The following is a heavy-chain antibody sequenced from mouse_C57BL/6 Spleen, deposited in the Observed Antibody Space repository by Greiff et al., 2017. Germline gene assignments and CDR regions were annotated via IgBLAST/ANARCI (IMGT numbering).Heavy chain of an antibody. CDR3: ASWDGYYEFAY. CDR1: GYTFTSYW. J-gene: IGHJ3*01. V-gene: IGHV1-50*01. D-gene: IGHD2-3*01. Sequence: QVQLQQPGAELVKPGASVKLSCKASGYTFTSYWMQWVKQRPGQGLEWIGEIDPSDSYTNYNQKFKGKATLTVDTSSSTAYMQLSSLTSEDAAVYYCASWDGYYEFAYWGQGTLVTVSA. CDR2: IDPSDSYT.